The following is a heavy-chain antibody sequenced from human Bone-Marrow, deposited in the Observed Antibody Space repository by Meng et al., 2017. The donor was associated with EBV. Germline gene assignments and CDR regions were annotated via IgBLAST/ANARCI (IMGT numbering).Heavy chain of an antibody. V-gene: IGHV4-61*01. D-gene: IGHD6-6*01. CDR2: IYDGGTT. Sequence: QAQLQESGPGLVKPSETLSLTCTVSSASVSGGTFHWSWIRQPPGKELEWIGYIYDGGTTIYNPSLKSRVTIFLDTSRNQFSLGLRSVTTADTAVYYCAKSSSSTPGVVDSWGQGTLVTVSS. J-gene: IGHJ4*02. CDR3: AKSSSSTPGVVDS. CDR1: SASVSGGTFH.